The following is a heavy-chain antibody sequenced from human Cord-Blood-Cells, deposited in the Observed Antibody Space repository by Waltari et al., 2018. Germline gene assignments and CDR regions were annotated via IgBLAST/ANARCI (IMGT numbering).Heavy chain of an antibody. CDR3: ARDSSSSFDAFDI. J-gene: IGHJ3*02. D-gene: IGHD6-6*01. CDR1: GGSISSGGYY. CDR2: IYHSGSN. Sequence: QLQLQESGSGLVKPSQTLSLTCAVSGGSISSGGYYWSWIRQPPGKGLEWIGYIYHSGSNYYNPSLKGRVTRSVDRSKNQFSLKLSSVTAADTAVYYCARDSSSSFDAFDIWGQGTMVTVSS. V-gene: IGHV4-30-2*01.